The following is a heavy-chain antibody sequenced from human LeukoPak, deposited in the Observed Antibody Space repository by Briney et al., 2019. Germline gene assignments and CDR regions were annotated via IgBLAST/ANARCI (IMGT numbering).Heavy chain of an antibody. D-gene: IGHD6-13*01. Sequence: GGSLRLSCAASGFTFSSYGMHWVRQAPGKGLEWVAVISYDGSNKYCADSVKGRFTISRDNSKNTLYLQMNSLRAEDTAVYYCAKGTTYSSSWYAHYWGQGTLVTVSS. V-gene: IGHV3-30*18. J-gene: IGHJ4*02. CDR3: AKGTTYSSSWYAHY. CDR1: GFTFSSYG. CDR2: ISYDGSNK.